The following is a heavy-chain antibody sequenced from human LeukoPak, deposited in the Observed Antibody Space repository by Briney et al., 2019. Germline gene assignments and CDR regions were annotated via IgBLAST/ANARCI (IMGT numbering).Heavy chain of an antibody. Sequence: GSLRLSCTASGFTFSNYWMHWIRQPPGKGLEWIGSIYYSGSTYSNPSLKSRVTISVDTSKNQFSLKLSSVTAADTAVYYCARNLVAVAGTDYWGQGTLVTVSS. D-gene: IGHD6-19*01. V-gene: IGHV4-39*01. CDR3: ARNLVAVAGTDY. CDR2: IYYSGST. J-gene: IGHJ4*02. CDR1: GFTFSNYW.